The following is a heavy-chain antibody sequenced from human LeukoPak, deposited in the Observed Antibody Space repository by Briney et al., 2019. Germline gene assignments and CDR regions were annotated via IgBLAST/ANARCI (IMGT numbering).Heavy chain of an antibody. V-gene: IGHV6-1*01. Sequence: SQTLSLTCAISGDSVSSNSASWNWFRQSQSRGLEWLGRTFYTSKWNNDYAVSVKSRITINPDTSKNHFSLQLNSVTPEDTAVYYCARRRYYDYTGFFDYWGQGTLVTVSS. CDR3: ARRRYYDYTGFFDY. D-gene: IGHD3-22*01. J-gene: IGHJ4*02. CDR2: TFYTSKWNN. CDR1: GDSVSSNSAS.